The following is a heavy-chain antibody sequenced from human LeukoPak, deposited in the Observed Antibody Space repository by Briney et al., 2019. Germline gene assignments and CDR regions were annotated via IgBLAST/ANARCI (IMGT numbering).Heavy chain of an antibody. D-gene: IGHD2-15*01. CDR1: GFTFSSYW. Sequence: GGSLRLSCAASGFTFSSYWMSWVRQAPGKGREWVANIKQDGSEKYYVDSVKGRFTISRDNPKNSLYLQMNSLRAEDTAVYYCARDYRGYRAPYYFDYWGQGTLVTVSS. V-gene: IGHV3-7*01. CDR3: ARDYRGYRAPYYFDY. CDR2: IKQDGSEK. J-gene: IGHJ4*02.